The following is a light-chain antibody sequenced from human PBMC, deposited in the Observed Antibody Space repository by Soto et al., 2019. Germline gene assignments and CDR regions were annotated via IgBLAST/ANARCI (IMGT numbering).Light chain of an antibody. Sequence: QSVLTQPPSASGTPGQRVTISCSGSSSNIGSNTVNWYQQLPGTAPKLLIHSNNQRPSGVPDRFSGSKSRTSASLAISGLQSEDEADYYCAAWDDSLNGVVFGGGTKLTVL. CDR1: SSNIGSNT. CDR2: SNN. CDR3: AAWDDSLNGVV. V-gene: IGLV1-44*01. J-gene: IGLJ2*01.